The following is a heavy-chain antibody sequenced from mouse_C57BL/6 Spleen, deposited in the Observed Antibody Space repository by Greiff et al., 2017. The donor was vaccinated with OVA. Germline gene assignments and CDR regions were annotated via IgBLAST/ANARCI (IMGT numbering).Heavy chain of an antibody. J-gene: IGHJ2*01. V-gene: IGHV1-64*01. CDR3: ARSLDYYGSSYFDY. D-gene: IGHD1-1*01. Sequence: QVQLQQPGAELVKPGASVKLSCKASGYTFTSYWMHWVKQRPGQGLEWIGMIHPNSGSTNYNEKFKSKATLTVDKSSSTAYMQLSSLTSEDSAVYYCARSLDYYGSSYFDYWGQGTTLTVSS. CDR2: IHPNSGST. CDR1: GYTFTSYW.